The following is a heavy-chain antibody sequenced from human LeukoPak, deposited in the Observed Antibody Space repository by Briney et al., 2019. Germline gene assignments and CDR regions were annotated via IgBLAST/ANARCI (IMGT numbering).Heavy chain of an antibody. V-gene: IGHV1-46*01. J-gene: IGHJ4*02. CDR1: GYTFTSYY. CDR2: INPSGGST. Sequence: ASVTVSCTASGYTFTSYYMHWVRQAPGQGLEWMGIINPSGGSTGYAQKFQGRVTMTRDTSTSTVFMELSSLGSEDTAMYYCARGSGSYLNCFDYWGQGTLVTVSS. D-gene: IGHD1-26*01. CDR3: ARGSGSYLNCFDY.